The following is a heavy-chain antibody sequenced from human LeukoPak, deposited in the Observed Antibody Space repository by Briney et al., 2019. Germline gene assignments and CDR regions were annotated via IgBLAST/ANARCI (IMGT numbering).Heavy chain of an antibody. J-gene: IGHJ4*02. V-gene: IGHV4-31*03. CDR2: IYYSGST. Sequence: PSETLSLTCTVSGGSISSGGYYWSWIRQHPGTGLEWIGYIYYSGSTYYNPSLKSRVTISVDTSKNQFSLELSSVTAADTVVYYCASAYSRDGYNYGAVDYWGQGTLVTVSS. CDR1: GGSISSGGYY. D-gene: IGHD5-24*01. CDR3: ASAYSRDGYNYGAVDY.